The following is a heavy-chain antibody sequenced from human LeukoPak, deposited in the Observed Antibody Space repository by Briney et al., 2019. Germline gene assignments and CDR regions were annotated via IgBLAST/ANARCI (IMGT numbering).Heavy chain of an antibody. CDR2: ISSSSSYI. V-gene: IGHV3-21*01. D-gene: IGHD5-24*01. CDR3: ARVVIDGYNHDY. CDR1: GFTFSSYS. Sequence: GGSLRLSCAASGFTFSSYSMNWVRQAPGKGLEWVSSISSSSSYIYYADSVKGRFTISRDNAKNSLYLQMNSPRAEDTAVYYCARVVIDGYNHDYWGQGTLVTVSS. J-gene: IGHJ4*02.